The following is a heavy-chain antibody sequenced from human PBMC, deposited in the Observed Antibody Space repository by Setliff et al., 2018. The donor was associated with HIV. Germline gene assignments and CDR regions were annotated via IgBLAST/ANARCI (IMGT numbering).Heavy chain of an antibody. J-gene: IGHJ6*03. V-gene: IGHV1-18*01. CDR2: ISAPSVNT. CDR3: ARVPVSSYYYYMDV. D-gene: IGHD6-13*01. Sequence: ASVKVSCKASGFPFINYHITWVRQAPGQGLEWVGSISAPSVNTNYTQGRVTMTTDISTTTAYMELRSLRSGDTAVYYCARVPVSSYYYYMDVWGAGTTVTVSS. CDR1: GFPFINYH.